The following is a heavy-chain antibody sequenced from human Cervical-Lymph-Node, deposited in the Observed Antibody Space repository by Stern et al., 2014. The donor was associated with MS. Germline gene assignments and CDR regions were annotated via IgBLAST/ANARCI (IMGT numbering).Heavy chain of an antibody. Sequence: EVQLVESGAEVKKPGESLKISCKLSGYSFTIYYIAWVRQMTGKGLEGMGVIYPYDSDTTSSPSFQGQVTISADKSITTAYLQWSSLRASDTAMYYCARHVQGFDYWGQGTLVTVSS. J-gene: IGHJ4*02. V-gene: IGHV5-51*01. CDR2: IYPYDSDT. CDR3: ARHVQGFDY. CDR1: GYSFTIYY.